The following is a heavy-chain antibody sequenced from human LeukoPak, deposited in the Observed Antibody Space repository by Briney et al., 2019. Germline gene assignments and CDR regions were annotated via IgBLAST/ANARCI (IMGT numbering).Heavy chain of an antibody. J-gene: IGHJ5*02. CDR3: ARAVNWFEL. CDR1: GGAIGSFY. V-gene: IGHV4-59*01. CDR2: IYYSGST. Sequence: PSETLSLTCTVSGGAIGSFYWTWIRQPPGKGLEWIGYIYYSGSTNYNPSLKSRVTISVDTSKNQFSLKLRSVTAADTAVYYCARAVNWFELWGQGTLVTVSS.